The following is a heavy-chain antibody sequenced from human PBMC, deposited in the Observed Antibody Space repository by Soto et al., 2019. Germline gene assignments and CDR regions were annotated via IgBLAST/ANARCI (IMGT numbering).Heavy chain of an antibody. J-gene: IGHJ4*02. CDR2: IYPGDSDT. CDR3: ARWDSSVLYYLDY. Sequence: GGSLKISCKGSGYSFTSYWIAWVRQMPGKALECMGIIYPGDSDTRYSPSFQGQVTISADKSTSTAYLQWSSLKASDTAMYYCARWDSSVLYYLDYWGQGTLVTVSS. D-gene: IGHD6-19*01. CDR1: GYSFTSYW. V-gene: IGHV5-51*01.